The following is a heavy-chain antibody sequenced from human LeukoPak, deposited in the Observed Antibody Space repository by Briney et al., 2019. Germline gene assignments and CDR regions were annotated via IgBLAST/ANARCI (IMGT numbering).Heavy chain of an antibody. V-gene: IGHV1-18*04. D-gene: IGHD2-2*01. J-gene: IGHJ4*02. CDR3: ARGIVVVPAAPPGVYYFDY. Sequence: ASVKVSCKASGCTFTSYGISWVRQAPGQGLEWMGWISAYNGNTNYAQKLQGRVTMTTDTSTSTAYMELRSLRSDDTAVYYCARGIVVVPAAPPGVYYFDYWGQGTLVTVSS. CDR2: ISAYNGNT. CDR1: GCTFTSYG.